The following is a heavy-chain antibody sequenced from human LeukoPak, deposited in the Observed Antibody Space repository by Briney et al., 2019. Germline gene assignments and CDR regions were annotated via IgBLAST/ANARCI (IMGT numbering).Heavy chain of an antibody. CDR1: GYTFTSYY. D-gene: IGHD4-23*01. Sequence: ASVKVSCKASGYTFTSYYMHWVRQAPGQGLEWMGWINPNSGGTNYAQKFQGRVTMTRDTSIITAYMELSRLRSDDTAVYYCARGVTDDPSFDYWGQGTLVTASS. CDR3: ARGVTDDPSFDY. J-gene: IGHJ4*02. CDR2: INPNSGGT. V-gene: IGHV1-2*02.